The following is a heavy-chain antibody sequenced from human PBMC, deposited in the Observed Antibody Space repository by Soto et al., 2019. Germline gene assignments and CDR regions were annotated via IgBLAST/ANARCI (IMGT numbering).Heavy chain of an antibody. D-gene: IGHD6-13*01. J-gene: IGHJ4*02. Sequence: EVHLEESGGGLVQPGGSLRLSCETSGFTFSSRWMTWVRQVPGKGLEWVANIKQDENGKDYVDSVKGRFTISRDNAKNSLYRHMNSLRAEDTSVYYCATHDGPAAAGLVLDFWGQGTLVTVSS. CDR2: IKQDENGK. CDR1: GFTFSSRW. V-gene: IGHV3-7*02. CDR3: ATHDGPAAAGLVLDF.